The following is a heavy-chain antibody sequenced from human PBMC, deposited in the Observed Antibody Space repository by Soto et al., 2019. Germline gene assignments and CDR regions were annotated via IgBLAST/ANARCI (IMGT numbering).Heavy chain of an antibody. J-gene: IGHJ4*02. CDR1: GYTFTSYG. Sequence: QVQLVQSGAEVKKPGASVKVSCKASGYTFTSYGISWVRQAPGQGLEWMGWISAYNGNTNYAQKLQGRVTMTTDTPTRTAYMELRSLRSDDTAVYYFARDSYCSGGSCYRGYFDYWGQGTLVTVSS. V-gene: IGHV1-18*01. D-gene: IGHD2-15*01. CDR2: ISAYNGNT. CDR3: ARDSYCSGGSCYRGYFDY.